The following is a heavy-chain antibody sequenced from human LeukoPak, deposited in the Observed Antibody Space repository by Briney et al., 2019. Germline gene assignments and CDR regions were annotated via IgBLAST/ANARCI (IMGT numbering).Heavy chain of an antibody. CDR3: ARYCSSTSCYSGLDY. Sequence: SETLSLTCTVSGGSISSYYWSWIRQPAGKGLEWIGRIYTSGSTNYNPSLKSRVTMSVDTSKNQFSLKLSSVTAADTAAYYCARYCSSTSCYSGLDYWGQGTLVTVSS. V-gene: IGHV4-4*07. CDR1: GGSISSYY. D-gene: IGHD2-2*01. CDR2: IYTSGST. J-gene: IGHJ4*02.